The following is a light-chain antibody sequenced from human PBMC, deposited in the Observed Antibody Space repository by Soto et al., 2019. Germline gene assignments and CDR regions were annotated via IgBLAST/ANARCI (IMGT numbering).Light chain of an antibody. J-gene: IGLJ1*01. V-gene: IGLV2-14*03. CDR2: EVS. CDR1: SSDVGAYDY. CDR3: SSYTSSSTRV. Sequence: QSALTQPASMSGSPGQSITISCTGTSSDVGAYDYVSWYQQHPDKAPKLMIYEVSNRPSGVSNRFSGSKSVNTATLTISGLQADDEADYYCSSYTSSSTRVFGTGTKLTVL.